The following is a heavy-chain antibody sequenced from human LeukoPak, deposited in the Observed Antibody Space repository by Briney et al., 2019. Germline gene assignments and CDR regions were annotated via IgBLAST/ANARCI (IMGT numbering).Heavy chain of an antibody. J-gene: IGHJ4*02. CDR2: ISSSGTTI. V-gene: IGHV3-11*01. CDR1: GVTFSDYC. Sequence: GGSLRLSCAASGVTFSDYCMNWIRQAPGKGLEGGSYISSSGTTIYYADSVKGRFTISRDNAKNSLYLQMNSLRAGDAAVYYCARDPGKAKSEGYFDYWGQGTLVTVSS. CDR3: ARDPGKAKSEGYFDY.